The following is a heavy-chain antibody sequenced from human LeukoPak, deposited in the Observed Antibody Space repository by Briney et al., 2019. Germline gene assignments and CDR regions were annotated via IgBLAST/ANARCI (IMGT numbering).Heavy chain of an antibody. D-gene: IGHD3-22*01. J-gene: IGHJ4*02. CDR1: GFTFSNAW. V-gene: IGHV3-15*01. Sequence: GGSLRLSCAASGFTFSNAWMSWVRQAPGKGLEWVGRIISKTDGGTTDYAAPVKGRFTISRDDSKNTLYLQMNSLKTEDTAVYYCTTYYYDSPWGQGTLVTVSS. CDR2: IISKTDGGTT. CDR3: TTYYYDSP.